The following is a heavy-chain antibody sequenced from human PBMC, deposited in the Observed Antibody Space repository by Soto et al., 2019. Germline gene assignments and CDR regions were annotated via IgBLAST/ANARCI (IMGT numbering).Heavy chain of an antibody. CDR2: ISAYNGNT. D-gene: IGHD5-12*01. CDR1: GYTFTTYG. V-gene: IGHV1-18*01. Sequence: QVQLVQSGAEVKKPGASVKVSCKASGYTFTTYGISWVRQAPGQGLEWMGWISAYNGNTNYAQKLQGSVTMTTATSTSAAYMGLRSLSSDDPAVYSCARVGSDGYHKVGYFDLWGRGTLVTVSS. CDR3: ARVGSDGYHKVGYFDL. J-gene: IGHJ2*01.